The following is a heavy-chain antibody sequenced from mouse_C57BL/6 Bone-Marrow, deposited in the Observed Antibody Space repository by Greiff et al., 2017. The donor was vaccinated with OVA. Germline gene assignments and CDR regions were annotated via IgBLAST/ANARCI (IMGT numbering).Heavy chain of an antibody. CDR3: VAYYDYEAWFAY. CDR1: GYTFTSYD. V-gene: IGHV1-85*01. D-gene: IGHD2-4*01. J-gene: IGHJ3*01. Sequence: QVQLQQSGPELVKPGASVKLSCKASGYTFTSYDINWVKQRPGQGLEWIGWIYPSDGSTKYNEKFKGKATLTVDTSSSTAYMELHSLTSEDSAVYFCVAYYDYEAWFAYWGQGTLVTVSA. CDR2: IYPSDGST.